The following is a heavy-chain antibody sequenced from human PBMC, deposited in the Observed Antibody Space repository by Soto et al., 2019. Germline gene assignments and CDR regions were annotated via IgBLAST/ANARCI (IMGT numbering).Heavy chain of an antibody. CDR1: GFTFSSYA. CDR2: ISGSGGST. V-gene: IGHV3-23*01. D-gene: IGHD6-19*01. CDR3: AKDWDSSGWYAFDI. J-gene: IGHJ3*02. Sequence: GGSLRLSCAASGFTFSSYAMSWVRQAPGKGLEWVSAISGSGGSTYYADSVKGRITISRDKSKNTLYLQMNSLRAEDTALYYCAKDWDSSGWYAFDIWGQGTMVTVSS.